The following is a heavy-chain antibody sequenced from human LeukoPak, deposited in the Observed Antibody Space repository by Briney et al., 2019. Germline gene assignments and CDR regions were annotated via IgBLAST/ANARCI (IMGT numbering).Heavy chain of an antibody. CDR1: GFTFSSYW. D-gene: IGHD4-17*01. Sequence: GGSLRLSCAASGFTFSSYWMSWVRQAPRKGLEWVANIKEDGSEKYYMDSVKGRFTISRDNVKNSLYLQMNSLRAEDTAVYYCARKSDYGDFHFDCWGQGTQVTVS. J-gene: IGHJ4*02. CDR2: IKEDGSEK. V-gene: IGHV3-7*04. CDR3: ARKSDYGDFHFDC.